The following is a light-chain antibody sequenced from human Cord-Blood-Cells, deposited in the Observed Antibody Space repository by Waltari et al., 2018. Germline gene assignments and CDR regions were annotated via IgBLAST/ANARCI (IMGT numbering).Light chain of an antibody. Sequence: EIVMTQSPATLSVSPGERATLSCRASQSVSSNLAWYQQKPGQAPRLLIYGASTRATRIPARFSGSGSGTEFTLTISSLQSEDFAVYYCQQYNNWPPWSFGQRTKVEIK. J-gene: IGKJ1*01. V-gene: IGKV3-15*01. CDR1: QSVSSN. CDR2: GAS. CDR3: QQYNNWPPWS.